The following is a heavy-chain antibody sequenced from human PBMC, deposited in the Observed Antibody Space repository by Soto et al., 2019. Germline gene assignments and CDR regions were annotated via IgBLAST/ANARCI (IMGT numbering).Heavy chain of an antibody. Sequence: GGSLRLSCAASGFTFSSYAMSWVRQAPGKGLEWVSAISGSGGSTYYADSVKGRFTISRDNSKNTLYLQMNSLRAEDTAVYYCAKPEWDYCDSSGYPTLRYYYYGMDVWGQGTTVTVSS. D-gene: IGHD3-22*01. CDR2: ISGSGGST. CDR1: GFTFSSYA. CDR3: AKPEWDYCDSSGYPTLRYYYYGMDV. J-gene: IGHJ6*02. V-gene: IGHV3-23*01.